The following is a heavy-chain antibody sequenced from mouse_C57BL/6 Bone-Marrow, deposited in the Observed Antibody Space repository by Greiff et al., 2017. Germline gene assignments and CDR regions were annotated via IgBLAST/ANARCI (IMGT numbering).Heavy chain of an antibody. V-gene: IGHV7-3*01. CDR3: ARSQVVYFDY. CDR1: GFTFTDYY. CDR2: IRNKANGYTT. Sequence: EVKLVESGGGLVQPGGSLSLSCAASGFTFTDYYMSWVRQPPGKALEWLGFIRNKANGYTTEYSASVKGRFTISTDNSQSILYLQMNALRAEDSATYYCARSQVVYFDYWGQGTTLTVSS. J-gene: IGHJ2*01. D-gene: IGHD1-1*01.